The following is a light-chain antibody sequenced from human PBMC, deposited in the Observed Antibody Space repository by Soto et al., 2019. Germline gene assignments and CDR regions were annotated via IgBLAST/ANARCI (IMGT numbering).Light chain of an antibody. CDR1: QSVSSN. V-gene: IGKV3-15*01. CDR3: QHYNNWPPYT. Sequence: EVVMTQSPATLSVSPGERATLSCRASQSVSSNLVWYQQKPGQAPRLLIYGASTRATGIPARFSGSGSGTXXXXXXXXXXXXXXXXXYCQHYNNWPPYTFGQGTKLEIK. J-gene: IGKJ2*01. CDR2: GAS.